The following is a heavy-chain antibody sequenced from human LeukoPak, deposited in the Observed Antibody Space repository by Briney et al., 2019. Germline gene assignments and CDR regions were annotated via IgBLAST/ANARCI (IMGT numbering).Heavy chain of an antibody. CDR2: INPSGGST. CDR3: ARDTKTYYDFWSGYYTSHYYYYMDV. V-gene: IGHV1-46*01. J-gene: IGHJ6*03. Sequence: ASVKVSCKASGYTFTSYYMHWVRQAPGQGLEWMGIINPSGGSTSYAQKFQGRVTMTRDMSTSTVYMELSSLRSEDTAVYYCARDTKTYYDFWSGYYTSHYYYYMDVWGKGTTVTVSS. D-gene: IGHD3-3*01. CDR1: GYTFTSYY.